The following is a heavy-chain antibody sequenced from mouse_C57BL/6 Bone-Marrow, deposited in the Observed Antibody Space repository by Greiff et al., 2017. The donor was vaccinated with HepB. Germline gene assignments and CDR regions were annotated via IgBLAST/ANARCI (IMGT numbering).Heavy chain of an antibody. V-gene: IGHV3-6*01. CDR2: ISYDGSN. Sequence: DVHLVESGPGLVKPSQSLSLTCSVTGYSITSGYYWNWIRQFPGNKLEWMGYISYDGSNNYNPSLKNRISITRDTSKNQFFLKLNSVTTEDTATYYCAGNLGYFDYWGQGTTLTVSS. CDR1: GYSITSGYY. CDR3: AGNLGYFDY. J-gene: IGHJ2*01.